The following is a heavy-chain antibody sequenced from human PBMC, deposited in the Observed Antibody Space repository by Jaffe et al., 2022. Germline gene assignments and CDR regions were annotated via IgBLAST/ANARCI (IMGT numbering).Heavy chain of an antibody. D-gene: IGHD4-17*01. CDR3: TVYGDYAWYFDL. CDR2: IRSKAYGGTT. CDR1: GFTFGDYA. J-gene: IGHJ2*01. Sequence: EVQLVESGGGLVQPGRSLRLSCTASGFTFGDYAMSWFRQAPGKGLEWVGFIRSKAYGGTTEYAASVKGRFTISRDDSKSIAYLQMNSLKTEDTAVYYCTVYGDYAWYFDLWGRGTLVTVSS. V-gene: IGHV3-49*03.